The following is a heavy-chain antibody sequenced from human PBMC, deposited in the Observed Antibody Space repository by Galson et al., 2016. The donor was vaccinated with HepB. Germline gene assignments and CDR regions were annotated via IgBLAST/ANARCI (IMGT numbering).Heavy chain of an antibody. V-gene: IGHV3-11*04. CDR1: GFTFTDYD. Sequence: SLRLSCATSGFTFTDYDISWVRQAPGKGLEWVSYISSSGGTMYYADSVKGRFTISRDSAKTSVYLQMNSLRAEDTALYYCARSMGFGYHLLAFNVWGQGTIVTVSS. J-gene: IGHJ3*01. D-gene: IGHD3-22*01. CDR3: ARSMGFGYHLLAFNV. CDR2: ISSSGGTM.